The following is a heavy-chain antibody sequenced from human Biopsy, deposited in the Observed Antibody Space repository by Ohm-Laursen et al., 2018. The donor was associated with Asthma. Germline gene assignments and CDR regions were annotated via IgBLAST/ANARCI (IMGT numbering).Heavy chain of an antibody. CDR2: ISYDGNHK. J-gene: IGHJ4*02. CDR1: GFMFRSFG. CDR3: ARGLDYSGRSGFDY. V-gene: IGHV3-33*05. Sequence: LRLSCTASGFMFRSFGMHWVRQAPGKGLEWVAVISYDGNHKFYEDSVKGRFTISRDNSMNTLYLHMNSLRVEDTAVYYCARGLDYSGRSGFDYWGQGTLVTVSS. D-gene: IGHD3-10*01.